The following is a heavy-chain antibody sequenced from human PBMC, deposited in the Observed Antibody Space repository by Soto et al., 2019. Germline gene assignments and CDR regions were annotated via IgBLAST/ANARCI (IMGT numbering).Heavy chain of an antibody. J-gene: IGHJ6*02. Sequence: SETLSLTCTVSGVSVNSGNYYWSWIRQTPGKGLEWIGYIYQSGSTRYNPSLKSRVTISLDTSKNQFSLKMSSVTAADTAVYYCASGTIDHSYGMDVWGRGKMVTGS. CDR1: GVSVNSGNYY. CDR2: IYQSGST. D-gene: IGHD2-2*01. CDR3: ASGTIDHSYGMDV. V-gene: IGHV4-61*01.